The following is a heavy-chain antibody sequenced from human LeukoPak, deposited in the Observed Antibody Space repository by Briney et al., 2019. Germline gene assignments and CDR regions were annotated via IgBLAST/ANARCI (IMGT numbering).Heavy chain of an antibody. D-gene: IGHD7-27*01. Sequence: GGSLRLSCAASGFTFSSYSMNWVRQAPGKGLEWVSYISSSSSTIYYADSVKGRFTISRDNAKNSLYLQMNSLRAEDTAVYYCARVRTGRSESYWGGGDYYYGLDVWGQGTTVTVSS. V-gene: IGHV3-48*01. CDR2: ISSSSSTI. CDR1: GFTFSSYS. CDR3: ARVRTGRSESYWGGGDYYYGLDV. J-gene: IGHJ6*02.